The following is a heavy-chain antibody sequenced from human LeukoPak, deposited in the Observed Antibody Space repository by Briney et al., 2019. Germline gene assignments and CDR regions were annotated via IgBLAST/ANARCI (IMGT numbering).Heavy chain of an antibody. CDR2: IYTSAST. J-gene: IGHJ4*02. D-gene: IGHD6-19*01. V-gene: IGHV4-4*09. CDR1: GGSINSYY. CDR3: ARMEAGYYFDY. Sequence: SETLSLTCTVSGGSINSYYWSWIRQPPGKGLEWIGYIYTSASTNYNPSLKSRVTISVDTSKNQFSLKLSSVTAADTAVYYCARMEAGYYFDYWGQGTLVTVSS.